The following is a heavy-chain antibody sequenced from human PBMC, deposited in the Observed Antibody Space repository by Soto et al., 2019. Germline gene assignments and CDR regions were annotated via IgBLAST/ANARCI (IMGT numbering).Heavy chain of an antibody. V-gene: IGHV5-10-1*01. J-gene: IGHJ6*02. CDR3: ARHDYDFWSGYHHYGMDV. Sequence: GESLKISCKGSGYSFTSYWISWVRQMPGKGLEWVGRIDPSDSYTNYSPSFQGHVTISADKSISTAYLQWSSLKASDTAMYYCARHDYDFWSGYHHYGMDVWGQGTTVTVS. CDR2: IDPSDSYT. D-gene: IGHD3-3*01. CDR1: GYSFTSYW.